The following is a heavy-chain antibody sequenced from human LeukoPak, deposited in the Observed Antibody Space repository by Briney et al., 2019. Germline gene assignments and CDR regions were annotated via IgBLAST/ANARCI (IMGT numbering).Heavy chain of an antibody. Sequence: GASVKVSCKASGYTFTSYGISWMRQAPGQGLEWMGWISANDGNTDYPQKLQGRVTMTTDTSTSTAYMELRSLRSDDTAVYYCARESHVTREDYWGQGTQVTVSS. CDR1: GYTFTSYG. J-gene: IGHJ4*02. V-gene: IGHV1-18*01. CDR3: ARESHVTREDY. D-gene: IGHD3-10*01. CDR2: ISANDGNT.